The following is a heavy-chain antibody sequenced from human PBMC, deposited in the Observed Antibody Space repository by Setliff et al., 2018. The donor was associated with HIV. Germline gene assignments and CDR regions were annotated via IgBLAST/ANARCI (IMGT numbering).Heavy chain of an antibody. D-gene: IGHD2-2*01. V-gene: IGHV1-8*01. J-gene: IGHJ4*02. CDR1: GYNFTSHD. Sequence: ASVKVSCKASGYNFTSHDINWVRQAPGQGLEWMGWMNPKSGNTGYARKFQGRVTMTRKTSISTAYMELRSLRADDTAVYYCARGYCSSTSCYGIYYFDNWGQGTPVTVSS. CDR2: MNPKSGNT. CDR3: ARGYCSSTSCYGIYYFDN.